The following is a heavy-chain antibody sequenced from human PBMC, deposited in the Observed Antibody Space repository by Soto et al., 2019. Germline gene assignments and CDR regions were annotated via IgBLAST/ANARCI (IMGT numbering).Heavy chain of an antibody. CDR2: IDHSGRT. CDR3: ARTGHCSQGVCYANDYGLYV. D-gene: IGHD2-8*01. Sequence: PSETLSLTCAVSGGSVTVAGYSWSWIRQPPGKGLEWIGHIDHSGRTYYNPSLKSRVAISIDASENLFSLKVTSVTPADTAVYFCARTGHCSQGVCYANDYGLYVGGQRTTVTVS. CDR1: GGSVTVAGYS. V-gene: IGHV4-30-2*01. J-gene: IGHJ6*01.